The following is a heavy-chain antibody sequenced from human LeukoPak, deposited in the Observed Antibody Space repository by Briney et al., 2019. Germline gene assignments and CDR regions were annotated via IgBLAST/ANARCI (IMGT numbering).Heavy chain of an antibody. Sequence: RSGGSLRLSCAASGFTFRKYAMTWVRQAPGKGLEWVSGINDSGSSTYYTDSVKGRFTISRDNAKNTVYLQMNNLRVEDMAVYYCTKGLYVSGSSPGFWGQGTLVTVSS. CDR1: GFTFRKYA. CDR3: TKGLYVSGSSPGF. V-gene: IGHV3-23*01. D-gene: IGHD3-10*01. J-gene: IGHJ4*02. CDR2: INDSGSST.